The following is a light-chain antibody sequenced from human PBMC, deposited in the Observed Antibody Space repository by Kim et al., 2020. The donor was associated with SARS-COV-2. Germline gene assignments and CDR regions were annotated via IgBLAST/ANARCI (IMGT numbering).Light chain of an antibody. CDR1: QSINRE. Sequence: EIVMTQSPDTLSVSPGDRATLSCRASQSINRELAWYQQKPGQAPRLLIYDAVDRISGTPARFSGSGSGTEFTLTISSLQSDDFAIYYWQQHKDSWTFGQGTKVDIK. CDR3: QQHKDSWT. CDR2: DAV. J-gene: IGKJ1*01. V-gene: IGKV3-15*01.